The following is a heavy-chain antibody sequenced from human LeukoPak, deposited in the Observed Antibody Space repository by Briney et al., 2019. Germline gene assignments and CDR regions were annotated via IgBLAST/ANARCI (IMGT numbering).Heavy chain of an antibody. CDR1: GFTFSSYE. D-gene: IGHD2-8*01. J-gene: IGHJ5*02. Sequence: PGGSLRLSCAASGFTFSSYEMNWVRQAPGKGLECVSSISSSGSTIYYADSVKGRFTTSRDNAKNSLYLQMNSLRAEDTAIYYCASAGVGFSLDPWGQGTLVTVSS. CDR3: ASAGVGFSLDP. V-gene: IGHV3-48*03. CDR2: ISSSGSTI.